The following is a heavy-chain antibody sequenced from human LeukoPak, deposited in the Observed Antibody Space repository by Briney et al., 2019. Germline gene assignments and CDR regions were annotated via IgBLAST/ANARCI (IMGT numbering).Heavy chain of an antibody. J-gene: IGHJ4*01. CDR2: VNHRGST. CDR3: ARDPTTVVTLPYYFDF. D-gene: IGHD4-23*01. Sequence: SETLSLTCAVYGGSFSGHHWNWIRQTAGKGLEWIGEVNHRGSTNYNPSLKSRVTISVDTSKNQFFLKLCSVTAADTGVYYCARDPTTVVTLPYYFDFWGHGTLVTVSS. V-gene: IGHV4-34*01. CDR1: GGSFSGHH.